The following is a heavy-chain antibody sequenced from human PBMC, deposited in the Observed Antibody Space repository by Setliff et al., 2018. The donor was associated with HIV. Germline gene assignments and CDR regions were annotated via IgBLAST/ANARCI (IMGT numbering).Heavy chain of an antibody. V-gene: IGHV4-34*01. CDR3: ARGREVKRDTYYDYFYMDV. J-gene: IGHJ6*03. D-gene: IGHD1-26*01. CDR1: GESFTDHF. Sequence: SETLSLTCAVYGESFTDHFWTWIRQSPGKGLEWLGKINHSGSTNQNPSLKSRFNLSVDTSKNQFSLRMNSVTAADTAVYYCARGREVKRDTYYDYFYMDVWSRGTAVTVS. CDR2: INHSGST.